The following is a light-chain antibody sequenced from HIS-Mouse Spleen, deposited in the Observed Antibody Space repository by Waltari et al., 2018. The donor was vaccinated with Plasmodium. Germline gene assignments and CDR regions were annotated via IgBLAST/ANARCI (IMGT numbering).Light chain of an antibody. J-gene: IGKJ1*01. CDR1: QSISSY. CDR2: AAS. V-gene: IGKV1-39*01. CDR3: QQSYSTWT. Sequence: IQMTQSPSSLSASVGDRVTITCRASQSISSYLTWYQQKPGKAPKLLIYAASSLQGGVPSRFSGSGSGTDFTLTISSLQPEDFAKYYCQQSYSTWTFGQGTKVEIK.